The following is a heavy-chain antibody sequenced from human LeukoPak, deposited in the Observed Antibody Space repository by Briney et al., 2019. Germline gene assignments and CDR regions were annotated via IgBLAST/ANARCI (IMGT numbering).Heavy chain of an antibody. Sequence: SETLSLTCTVSGGSINTGGYYWSWIRQHPGKGLEWIRYIYYSGSTYYNPSLESRVTISLDTSNNHFSLKLSSVTAADTAVYYCARYDSGTFYKANWFDPWGQGTLVTVSS. D-gene: IGHD3-10*01. CDR1: GGSINTGGYY. CDR2: IYYSGST. CDR3: ARYDSGTFYKANWFDP. J-gene: IGHJ5*02. V-gene: IGHV4-31*03.